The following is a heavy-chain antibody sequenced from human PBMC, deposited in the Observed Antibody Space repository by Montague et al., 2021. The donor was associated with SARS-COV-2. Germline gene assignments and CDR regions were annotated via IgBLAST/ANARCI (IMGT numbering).Heavy chain of an antibody. Sequence: TLSLTSTVSGASVTSGGHYWTWIRQHPGKGLDWIGYIHSGGSTSYNPSLKSRLTISRDTSTNHFSLTLTSLTAADTAVYFCARDGGPGDITGPIDLWGQGTLVTVSS. CDR3: ARDGGPGDITGPIDL. CDR2: IHSGGST. CDR1: GASVTSGGHY. J-gene: IGHJ5*02. V-gene: IGHV4-31*03. D-gene: IGHD3-10*01.